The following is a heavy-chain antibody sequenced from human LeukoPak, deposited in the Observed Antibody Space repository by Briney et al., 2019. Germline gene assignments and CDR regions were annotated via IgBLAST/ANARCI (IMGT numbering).Heavy chain of an antibody. CDR3: ERGGIGSFDL. J-gene: IGHJ4*02. CDR2: IHSDGNSI. D-gene: IGHD3-16*01. Sequence: GESLRLSCVASGFTFSGYWMHWVRHAPGKGLVWVSHIHSDGNSISYTHSVKGRFTISRDNAKNTLHLQMSSRRAEDTAVYYCERGGIGSFDLWGQGALVSVS. V-gene: IGHV3-74*01. CDR1: GFTFSGYW.